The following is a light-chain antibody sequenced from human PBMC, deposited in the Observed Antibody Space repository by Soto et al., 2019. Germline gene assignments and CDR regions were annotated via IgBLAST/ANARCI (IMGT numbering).Light chain of an antibody. CDR2: YDR. J-gene: IGLJ1*01. V-gene: IGLV3-21*04. Sequence: SYELTQPPSVSVAPEKTTTITCGGHNIGDKRVHWYRQKPGQAPVLLISYDRDRPSGIPEQFSGSNSGNTATLTISRVEAGDEADYYCQVWDIMTDNYVFGGGTKLTVL. CDR1: NIGDKR. CDR3: QVWDIMTDNYV.